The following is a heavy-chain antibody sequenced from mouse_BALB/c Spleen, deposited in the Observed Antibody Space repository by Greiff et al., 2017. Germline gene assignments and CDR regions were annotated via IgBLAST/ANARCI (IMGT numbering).Heavy chain of an antibody. V-gene: IGHV1-15*01. Sequence: VQLQQSGAELVRPGASVTLSCKASGYTFTDYEMHWVKQTPVHGLEWIGDIDPESGGTAYTQKFKGKATLTADKSTSTAYMEIRSLTSEDSAVYYCTRSGGNYGYFDVWGAGTTVTVSS. CDR2: IDPESGGT. CDR3: TRSGGNYGYFDV. CDR1: GYTFTDYE. D-gene: IGHD2-1*01. J-gene: IGHJ1*01.